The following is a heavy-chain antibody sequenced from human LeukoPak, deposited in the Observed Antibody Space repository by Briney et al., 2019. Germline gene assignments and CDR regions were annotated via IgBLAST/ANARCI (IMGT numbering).Heavy chain of an antibody. J-gene: IGHJ1*01. CDR1: GFTFSHFG. D-gene: IGHD2-15*01. Sequence: GGSLRLSCAASGFTFSHFGMHWVRRAPGKGLEWVAFIRYDGTNRYYADLGKGRFTISRDNSKNTLYLQMNSLRAEYTAVYYCVKVIYCNGDSCYGEYFQHWGQGTLVTVSS. V-gene: IGHV3-30*02. CDR2: IRYDGTNR. CDR3: VKVIYCNGDSCYGEYFQH.